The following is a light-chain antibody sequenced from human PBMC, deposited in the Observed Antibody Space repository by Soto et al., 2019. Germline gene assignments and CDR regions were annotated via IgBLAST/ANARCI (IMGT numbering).Light chain of an antibody. Sequence: EIVLTQSPGTLSLSPGERATLSCRASQSVSSSYLAWYQQKPGQALRLLIYGASSRATGIPDRFSGSGSGTDFPLTISRLEPEDFAVYYCQQYGSSPWTFGQGTKVEIK. V-gene: IGKV3-20*01. CDR1: QSVSSSY. CDR3: QQYGSSPWT. CDR2: GAS. J-gene: IGKJ1*01.